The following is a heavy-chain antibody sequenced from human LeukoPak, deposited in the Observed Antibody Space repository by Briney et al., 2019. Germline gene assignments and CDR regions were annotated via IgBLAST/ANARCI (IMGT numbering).Heavy chain of an antibody. Sequence: GGSLRLSCAASGFTFSTYAMHWARQAPGKGLEYVSTISSNGGSTYYANSVKGRFTISRDNAKNTLYLQMNSLRAEDTAVYYCARDFSGSYRDYWGQGTLVTVSS. V-gene: IGHV3-64*01. CDR2: ISSNGGST. D-gene: IGHD1-26*01. J-gene: IGHJ4*02. CDR3: ARDFSGSYRDY. CDR1: GFTFSTYA.